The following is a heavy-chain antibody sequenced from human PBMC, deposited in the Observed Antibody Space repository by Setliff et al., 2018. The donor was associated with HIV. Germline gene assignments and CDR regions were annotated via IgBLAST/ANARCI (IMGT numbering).Heavy chain of an antibody. D-gene: IGHD4-17*01. CDR1: GGSVGSGSHY. CDR2: IYYSGST. V-gene: IGHV4-61*01. CDR3: ARDPPGYGDSNDY. Sequence: SETLSLTCTVSGGSVGSGSHYWSWIRQSPGKGLEWIGYIYYSGSTTYNPTLKSRVTMSIDTSKNQFSLKVRSVSAADTAVYYCARDPPGYGDSNDYWGQGMLVTVSS. J-gene: IGHJ4*02.